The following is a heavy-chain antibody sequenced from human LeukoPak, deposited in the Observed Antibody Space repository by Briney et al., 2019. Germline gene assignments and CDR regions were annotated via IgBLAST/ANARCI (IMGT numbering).Heavy chain of an antibody. CDR2: IDWDDDT. CDR3: ARMPYCSSTSCYGEDY. CDR1: GFSLSTSGMR. J-gene: IGHJ4*02. V-gene: IGHV2-70*04. D-gene: IGHD2-2*01. Sequence: SGPALVKPTQTLTLTCTFSGFSLSTSGMRVSWIRQPPGKALEWLARIDWDDDTFYSTSLKTRLTISKDTSKNQVVLTMTNMDPVDTATYYCARMPYCSSTSCYGEDYWGQETLVTVSS.